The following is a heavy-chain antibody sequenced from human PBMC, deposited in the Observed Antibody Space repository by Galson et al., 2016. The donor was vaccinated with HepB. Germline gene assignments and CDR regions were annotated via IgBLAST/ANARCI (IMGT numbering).Heavy chain of an antibody. D-gene: IGHD2-15*01. V-gene: IGHV3-74*01. J-gene: IGHJ5*01. CDR1: GFTFSDYW. CDR3: ARERSGSAGGYNWFDS. Sequence: SLRLSCAASGFTFSDYWMHWVRQAPGKGLMWVSRIKGDGSVTDDADSVKGRFTGSRDNAKNALYMQMNCLRGDATAVYYCARERSGSAGGYNWFDSWGQGMLVTVSS. CDR2: IKGDGSVT.